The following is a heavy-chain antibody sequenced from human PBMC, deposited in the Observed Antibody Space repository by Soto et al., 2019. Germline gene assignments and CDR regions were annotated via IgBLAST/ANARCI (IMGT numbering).Heavy chain of an antibody. CDR3: AKDPPTTGTTFDY. Sequence: GGSLRLSCAASGFTFSSFAMSWVRQAPGKGLEWVSTINKSGGSTYYAGSVKGRFTISRDNSKNMLFLQINGLRAEDTAVYYCAKDPPTTGTTFDYWGRGTLVTVSS. CDR2: INKSGGST. D-gene: IGHD1-1*01. CDR1: GFTFSSFA. J-gene: IGHJ4*02. V-gene: IGHV3-23*01.